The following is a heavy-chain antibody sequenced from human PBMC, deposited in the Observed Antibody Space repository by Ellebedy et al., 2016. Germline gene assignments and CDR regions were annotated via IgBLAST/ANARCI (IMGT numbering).Heavy chain of an antibody. J-gene: IGHJ3*02. CDR2: ISGDMTKT. V-gene: IGHV3-74*03. CDR3: ARDKGWELLATDAFDI. D-gene: IGHD1-26*01. Sequence: GGSLRLXXAASGFTFSSHWMHWVRQAPGKGLVWVLRISGDMTKTKYAEFVEGRFTISRDNAKNSLYLQMNSLRAEDTAVYYCARDKGWELLATDAFDIWGQGTMVTVSS. CDR1: GFTFSSHW.